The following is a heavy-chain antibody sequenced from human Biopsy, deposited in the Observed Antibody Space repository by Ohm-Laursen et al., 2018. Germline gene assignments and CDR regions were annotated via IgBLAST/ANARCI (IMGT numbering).Heavy chain of an antibody. CDR2: NIPILGTG. CDR3: ATKLTGYFHH. J-gene: IGHJ1*01. V-gene: IGHV1-69*06. D-gene: IGHD3-9*01. Sequence: ASVKVSCKAPGGTFSNYGVNWVRQAPGQGLEWLGGNIPILGTGNYAQKFQDRVTVAAYTSTSTATMELRSLRSDDTAVYYCATKLTGYFHHWGQGTLVIVSS. CDR1: GGTFSNYG.